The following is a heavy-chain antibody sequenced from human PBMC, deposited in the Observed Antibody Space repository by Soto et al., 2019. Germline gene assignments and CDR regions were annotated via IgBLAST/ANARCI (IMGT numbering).Heavy chain of an antibody. CDR2: ISDSGFTT. CDR3: AKGKGTGVTRVGAFDI. CDR1: GFTFSKYA. J-gene: IGHJ3*02. D-gene: IGHD2-8*02. V-gene: IGHV3-23*01. Sequence: EVQLLESGGGLVQPGGSLRLSCAASGFTFSKYAMSWVRQAPGKGLDWVSGISDSGFTTYSADSVKGRFTISRDNSKNTLYLQMKRLRAEDTAVYYCAKGKGTGVTRVGAFDIWGQGTMVTVSS.